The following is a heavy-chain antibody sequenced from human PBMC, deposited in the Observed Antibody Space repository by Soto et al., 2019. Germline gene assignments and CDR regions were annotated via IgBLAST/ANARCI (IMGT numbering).Heavy chain of an antibody. CDR2: INHSGRT. CDR1: GVSISSGDYY. CDR3: AVSSGNYNFDN. D-gene: IGHD1-26*01. V-gene: IGHV4-30-4*01. J-gene: IGHJ4*02. Sequence: QVQLRESGPGLVKPSQTLSLTCSVSGVSISSGDYYWSWIRQSPGRGLEWIAYINHSGRTYYSPSIKSRVTVSINMSQNQFSLRLTSVTAADTATYYCAVSSGNYNFDNWGQGTLVTVSS.